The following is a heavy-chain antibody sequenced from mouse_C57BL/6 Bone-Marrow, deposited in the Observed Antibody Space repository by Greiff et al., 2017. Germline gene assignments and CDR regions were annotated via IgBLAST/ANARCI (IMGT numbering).Heavy chain of an antibody. Sequence: QVQLQQPGAELVKPGASVKLSCKASGYTFTSYWMQWVNQRPGQGLEWIGEIDPSDSYTNYNQKFKGKATLTVDTSSSTAYMQLSSLTSDDSAVYYCAREKLITTVVAHFDYWGQGTTLTVSS. CDR1: GYTFTSYW. V-gene: IGHV1-50*01. CDR2: IDPSDSYT. D-gene: IGHD1-1*01. CDR3: AREKLITTVVAHFDY. J-gene: IGHJ2*01.